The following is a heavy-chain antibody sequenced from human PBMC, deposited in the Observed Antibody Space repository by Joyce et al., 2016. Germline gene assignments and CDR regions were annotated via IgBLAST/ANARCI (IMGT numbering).Heavy chain of an antibody. Sequence: EVQLVESGGGLVQPGGSLRLSCAASGFSFNTYSINWVRQAPGKGLEWLSYIRASSGTIYYAASVKGRFTISRDNAKNSVYLQMNSLRDEDTAVYYCARVGRTGYTCDYWGQGTLVTVSS. J-gene: IGHJ4*02. CDR2: IRASSGTI. CDR3: ARVGRTGYTCDY. CDR1: GFSFNTYS. V-gene: IGHV3-48*02. D-gene: IGHD5-24*01.